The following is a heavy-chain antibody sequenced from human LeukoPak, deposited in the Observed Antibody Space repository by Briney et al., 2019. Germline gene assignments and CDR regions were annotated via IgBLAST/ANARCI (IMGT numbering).Heavy chain of an antibody. V-gene: IGHV3-23*01. CDR1: GFTFSSYT. J-gene: IGHJ4*02. CDR2: ISGTGGSS. Sequence: PGGSLRLSCAASGFTFSSYTMDWVRQAPGKGLEWVSGISGTGGSSYYADSVKGRFTISRDNSKNTLYLQMSSLRAEDSAIYYCAKGPYDSSGYYHDYWGQGTLVTVSP. D-gene: IGHD3-22*01. CDR3: AKGPYDSSGYYHDY.